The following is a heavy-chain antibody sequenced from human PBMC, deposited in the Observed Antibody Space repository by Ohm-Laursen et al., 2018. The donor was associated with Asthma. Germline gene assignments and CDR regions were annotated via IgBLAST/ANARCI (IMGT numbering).Heavy chain of an antibody. J-gene: IGHJ4*02. V-gene: IGHV3-23*01. CDR1: GFTFSTSD. CDR3: AKTLSTGHAPNDH. Sequence: GSLRLSCTASGFTFSTSDMRWVRQVPGNGLEWVSSIGFGGGYISYADSVKGRFTTSRDNSKNTLYLQLNSLRAEDTAVYYCAKTLSTGHAPNDHWGQGTLVTVSS. CDR2: IGFGGGYI. D-gene: IGHD2-8*02.